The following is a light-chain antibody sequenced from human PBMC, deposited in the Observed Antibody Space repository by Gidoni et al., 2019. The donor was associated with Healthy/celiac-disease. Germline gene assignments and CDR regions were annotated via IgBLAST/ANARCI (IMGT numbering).Light chain of an antibody. J-gene: IGKJ3*01. CDR1: QSVLYSSNNKNY. CDR3: QQYYSTPPFT. V-gene: IGKV4-1*01. Sequence: DNVMTQSPDSLAVSLGERATINCKSSQSVLYSSNNKNYLAWYQQKPGQPPKLLIYWASTRESGVPDRFSGSGSGTDFTLTISSLQAEDVAVYYCQQYYSTPPFTFGPGTKVDIK. CDR2: WAS.